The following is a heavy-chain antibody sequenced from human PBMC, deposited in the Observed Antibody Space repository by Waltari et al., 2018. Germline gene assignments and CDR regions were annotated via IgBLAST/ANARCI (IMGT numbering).Heavy chain of an antibody. V-gene: IGHV4-34*01. CDR2: INHSGST. CDR1: GGSFSGYY. J-gene: IGHJ3*02. CDR3: ARGPRITMIVVVNPAGAFDI. Sequence: QVQLQQWGAGLLKPSETLSLTCAVYGGSFSGYYWSWIRQPPGKGLEWIGEINHSGSTNDNPSLKSRFTISVDTSKNQFSLKLSSVTAADTAVYYCARGPRITMIVVVNPAGAFDIWGQGTMVTVSS. D-gene: IGHD3-22*01.